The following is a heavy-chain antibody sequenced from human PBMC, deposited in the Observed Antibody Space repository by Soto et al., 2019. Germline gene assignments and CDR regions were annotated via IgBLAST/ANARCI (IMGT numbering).Heavy chain of an antibody. J-gene: IGHJ6*02. V-gene: IGHV2-5*02. CDR3: AHKGGRGAGMDV. Sequence: QITLKESGPTLVKPTQTRTLTCTFSGFSVSTSGVGVAWIRQPPGKALEWLALIYWDGDERYSPFLQSRVTITKDTSKNQVVLTMTNMDPVDTATYYCAHKGGRGAGMDVWGQGTTVTVSS. CDR2: IYWDGDE. D-gene: IGHD2-15*01. CDR1: GFSVSTSGVG.